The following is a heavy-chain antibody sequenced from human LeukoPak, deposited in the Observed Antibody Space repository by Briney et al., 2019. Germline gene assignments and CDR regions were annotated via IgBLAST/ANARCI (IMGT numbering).Heavy chain of an antibody. J-gene: IGHJ6*02. Sequence: SQTLSLTCAISGDSVSSSSAAWNWIRQSPSRGLEWLGRTYYRSKWYNDYAVSVKSRITINPDTSKNQFSLQLNSVTPEDTAVYYCARAPDYYDSSAKFDYYGMDVWGQGTTVTVSS. CDR3: ARAPDYYDSSAKFDYYGMDV. CDR1: GDSVSSSSAA. D-gene: IGHD3-22*01. CDR2: TYYRSKWYN. V-gene: IGHV6-1*01.